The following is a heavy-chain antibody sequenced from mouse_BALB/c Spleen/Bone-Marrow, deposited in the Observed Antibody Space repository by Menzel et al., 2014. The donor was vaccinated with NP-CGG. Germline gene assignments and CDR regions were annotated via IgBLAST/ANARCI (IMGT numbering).Heavy chain of an antibody. Sequence: VQLKDSGGGLVQPGGSLRLSCATFGFTFTDYYMSWVRQPPGKALEWLGFIRNKANGYTTEYSASVKGRFTISRDNSQSILYLQMNTLRAEDSATYYCARDDYYAMDYWGQGTSVTVSS. CDR1: GFTFTDYY. V-gene: IGHV7-3*02. CDR2: IRNKANGYTT. CDR3: ARDDYYAMDY. J-gene: IGHJ4*01.